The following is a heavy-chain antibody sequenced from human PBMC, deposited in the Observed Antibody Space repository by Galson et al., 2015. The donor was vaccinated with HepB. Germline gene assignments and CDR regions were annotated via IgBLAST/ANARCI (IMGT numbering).Heavy chain of an antibody. J-gene: IGHJ4*02. Sequence: SVKVSCKESGYTFTSYYIHWVRQAPGQGLEWMGIINPSGGSTSYAQKFQGRVTMTRDTSTSTVYMELSSLRSEDTAVYYCARKTGDRAHFDYWGQGTLVTVSS. CDR3: ARKTGDRAHFDY. CDR2: INPSGGST. V-gene: IGHV1-46*01. D-gene: IGHD7-27*01. CDR1: GYTFTSYY.